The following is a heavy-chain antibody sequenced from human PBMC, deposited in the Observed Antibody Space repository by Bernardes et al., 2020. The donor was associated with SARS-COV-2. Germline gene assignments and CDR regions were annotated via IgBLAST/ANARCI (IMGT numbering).Heavy chain of an antibody. CDR1: GFTFSSYA. V-gene: IGHV3-23*01. D-gene: IGHD1-1*01. CDR3: ARIGNGMDV. Sequence: GGSLRLSCAASGFTFSSYAMSWVRQAPGKGLEWVSAMSSSGGTTYYADSVKGRFTISRDNSKNTLYLKMNSLSGEDTAVYNFARIGNGMDVWGQGTTVTVSS. CDR2: MSSSGGTT. J-gene: IGHJ6*02.